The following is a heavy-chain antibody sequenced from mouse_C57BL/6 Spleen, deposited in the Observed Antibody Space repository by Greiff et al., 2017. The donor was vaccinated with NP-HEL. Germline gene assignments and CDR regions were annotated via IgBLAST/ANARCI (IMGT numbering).Heavy chain of an antibody. Sequence: QVQLQQSGAELVKPGASVKLSCKASGYTFTSYWMHWVKQRPGQGLEWIGMIHPNSGSTNYNEKFKSKATLTVDKSSSTAYMQLSSLTSEDSAVYYCAREEYTRDYEVRGTGTTVTVSS. CDR1: GYTFTSYW. CDR2: IHPNSGST. J-gene: IGHJ1*03. CDR3: AREEYTRDYEV. V-gene: IGHV1-64*01. D-gene: IGHD5-1*01.